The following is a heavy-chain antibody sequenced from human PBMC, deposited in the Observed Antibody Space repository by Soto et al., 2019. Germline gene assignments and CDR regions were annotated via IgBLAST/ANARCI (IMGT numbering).Heavy chain of an antibody. D-gene: IGHD3-10*01. CDR3: AGPSMVRGIYGMDV. J-gene: IGHJ6*02. Sequence: ASVKVSCKASGYTFTSYALHWVRQAPGQRLEWMGWINACNGNTKYSQKFQGRVTITRDTSASTAYMELSSLRSEDTAVYYCAGPSMVRGIYGMDVWGQGTTVTVAS. CDR2: INACNGNT. V-gene: IGHV1-3*01. CDR1: GYTFTSYA.